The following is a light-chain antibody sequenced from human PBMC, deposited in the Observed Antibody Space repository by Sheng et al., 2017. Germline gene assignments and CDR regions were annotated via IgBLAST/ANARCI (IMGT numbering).Light chain of an antibody. V-gene: IGKV3D-15*01. CDR2: GAS. J-gene: IGKJ5*01. Sequence: EIVMTQSPATLSVSPGERATLSCRASQSVSSNLAWYQQKPGQAPXLLIYGASTRATGIPPAXFSGSGSGTEFTLTISSLQSEDFAVYYCQQYNNWLLTFGQGTRLEIK. CDR3: QQYNNWLLT. CDR1: QSVSSN.